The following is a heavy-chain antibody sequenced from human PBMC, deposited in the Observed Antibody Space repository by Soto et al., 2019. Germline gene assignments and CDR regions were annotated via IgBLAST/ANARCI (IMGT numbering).Heavy chain of an antibody. J-gene: IGHJ4*02. CDR1: GDTFTTHA. D-gene: IGHD2-15*01. CDR3: ARDRGSLKGYCSGGSCYSFDY. CDR2: ISGDNGNT. V-gene: IGHV1-3*01. Sequence: ASAKVSCKASGDTFTTHAIQWVRQAPGQRLEWMGWISGDNGNTKYAQKLQGRVTMTTDTSTSTAYMELRSLRSDDTAVYYCARDRGSLKGYCSGGSCYSFDYWGQGTLV.